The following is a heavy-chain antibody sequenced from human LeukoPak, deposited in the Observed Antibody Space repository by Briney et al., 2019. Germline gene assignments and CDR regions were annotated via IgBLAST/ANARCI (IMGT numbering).Heavy chain of an antibody. CDR3: VRDPIPGYPDYFDS. J-gene: IGHJ4*02. V-gene: IGHV3-23*01. Sequence: SGGSLRLSCAASGLTFSSYAMDWVRQAPGKGLEWVSAISGSGDSTYYADSVRGRFIVSRDNSRNTVYLQMNSLRLEDTALYHCVRDPIPGYPDYFDSWGRGTLVTVSS. CDR2: ISGSGDST. D-gene: IGHD2-15*01. CDR1: GLTFSSYA.